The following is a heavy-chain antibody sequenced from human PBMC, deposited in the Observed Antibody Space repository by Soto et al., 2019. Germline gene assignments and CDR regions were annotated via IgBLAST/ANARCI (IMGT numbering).Heavy chain of an antibody. CDR1: GASITSKIYY. J-gene: IGHJ6*02. CDR2: IYYSGNT. CDR3: VKDYYYYSGLDV. Sequence: SETLSLTCAVSGASITSKIYYWAWIRQPPGKGLEWIGSIYYSGNTHYNPSLKSRVTISVDTSKNQFSLRLTSVTAADTAVYYCVKDYYYYSGLDVWGQGATVTVSS. V-gene: IGHV4-39*02.